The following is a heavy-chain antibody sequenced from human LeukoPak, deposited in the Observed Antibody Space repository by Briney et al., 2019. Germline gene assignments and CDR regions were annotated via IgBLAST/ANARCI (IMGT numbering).Heavy chain of an antibody. Sequence: ASVKVSCKASGYTFTDYAIHWVRQAPGQSLEWMGWTNGATGNTRFSQDFQGRLTITIDTSASTAFLDLISLRSDDTAVYYCARSPGGNARTWLDYWGQGTLVTVSS. J-gene: IGHJ4*02. V-gene: IGHV1-3*01. D-gene: IGHD4-23*01. CDR3: ARSPGGNARTWLDY. CDR1: GYTFTDYA. CDR2: TNGATGNT.